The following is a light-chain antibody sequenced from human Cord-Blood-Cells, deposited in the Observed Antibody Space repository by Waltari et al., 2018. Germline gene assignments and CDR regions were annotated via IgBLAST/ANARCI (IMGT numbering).Light chain of an antibody. CDR3: QQYYSTWWT. J-gene: IGKJ1*01. CDR2: WAS. CDR1: QSVLYSSNNKNY. V-gene: IGKV4-1*01. Sequence: DIVMTQSPDSLAVSLGERATINCKSSQSVLYSSNNKNYLAWYQQKPGQPPKLLIYWASPRESGVPDRFSGSGSGTDFTLTISSLQAEDVAVYYCQQYYSTWWTFGQGTKVEIK.